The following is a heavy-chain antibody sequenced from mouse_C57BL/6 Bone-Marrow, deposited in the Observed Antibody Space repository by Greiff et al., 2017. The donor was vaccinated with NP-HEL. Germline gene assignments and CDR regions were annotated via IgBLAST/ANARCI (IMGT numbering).Heavy chain of an antibody. Sequence: QVQLQQPGAELVRPGTSVKLSCKASGYTFTSYWMHWVKQRPGQGLEWIGVIVPSDSYTNYNQKFKGKATLTVDTSSSTAYMQLSSLTSEDSAVYYCARWGVYDDYPYAMDDWGQGTSGTVSS. J-gene: IGHJ4*01. V-gene: IGHV1-59*01. D-gene: IGHD2-4*01. CDR2: IVPSDSYT. CDR1: GYTFTSYW. CDR3: ARWGVYDDYPYAMDD.